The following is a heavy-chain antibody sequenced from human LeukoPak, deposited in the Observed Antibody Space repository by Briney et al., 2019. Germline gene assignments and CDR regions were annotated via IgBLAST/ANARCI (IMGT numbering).Heavy chain of an antibody. V-gene: IGHV3-23*01. Sequence: GGSLRLSCAASGFTFSSYAMSWVRQAPGKGLEWVSAISGSGGSTYYADSVKGRFTVSRDNSKNTLYLQMNSLRAEDTAVYYCAKDNAHGDYPDPFDYWGQGTLVTVSS. D-gene: IGHD4-17*01. J-gene: IGHJ4*02. CDR2: ISGSGGST. CDR3: AKDNAHGDYPDPFDY. CDR1: GFTFSSYA.